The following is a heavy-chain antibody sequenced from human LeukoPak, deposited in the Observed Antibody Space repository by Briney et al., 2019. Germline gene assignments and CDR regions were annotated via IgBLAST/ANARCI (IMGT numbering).Heavy chain of an antibody. CDR2: INTGNGNA. CDR1: GYIFTNYG. Sequence: GASVKVSCKTSGYIFTNYGMHWVRQAPGQRLEWMAWINTGNGNARYSQNFQGRVTISRDTSATTAYMELSSLRSEDTAIYYCARVPLYDSNDYYYPHWSQGTLVTVSS. J-gene: IGHJ1*01. CDR3: ARVPLYDSNDYYYPH. D-gene: IGHD3-22*01. V-gene: IGHV1-3*04.